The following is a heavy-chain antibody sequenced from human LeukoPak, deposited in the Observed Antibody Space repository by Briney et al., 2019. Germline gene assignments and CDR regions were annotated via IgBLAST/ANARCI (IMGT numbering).Heavy chain of an antibody. V-gene: IGHV3-23*01. Sequence: PGGSLRLSCAASEFTFRSYAMQWVRQAPGKGLEWVSGISGSGDSTFYADSVKGRFTISRDNSKNTLYLQMNSLRAEDTAAYYCAKYLSAKGPPYALEVWGQGTTVTVSS. CDR2: ISGSGDST. CDR1: EFTFRSYA. CDR3: AKYLSAKGPPYALEV. J-gene: IGHJ6*02.